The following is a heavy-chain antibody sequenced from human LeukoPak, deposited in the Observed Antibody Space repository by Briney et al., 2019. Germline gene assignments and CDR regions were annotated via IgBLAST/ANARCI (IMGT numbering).Heavy chain of an antibody. D-gene: IGHD3-3*01. V-gene: IGHV4-59*01. CDR3: ARSYDTNSDY. J-gene: IGHJ4*02. CDR2: IYFSGST. CDR1: GGSIRSYY. Sequence: SETLSLTCTVSGGSIRSYYWSWIRQPPGKGLEWIGYIYFSGSTSYNPSLKSRVTISVDRSKNQFSLKQSSVAAADTAVYYCARSYDTNSDYWGQGTLVTVSS.